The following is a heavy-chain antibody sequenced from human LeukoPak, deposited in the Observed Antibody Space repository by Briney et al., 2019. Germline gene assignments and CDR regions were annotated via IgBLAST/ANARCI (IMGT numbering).Heavy chain of an antibody. CDR2: INPNSGGT. CDR3: ATSLLWFGDFQY. V-gene: IGHV1-2*02. CDR1: GYTFTGYY. D-gene: IGHD3-10*01. J-gene: IGHJ4*02. Sequence: GASVKVSCKASGYTFTGYYMHWVRQAPGQGLEWMGWINPNSGGTNYAQKFQGRVTMTRDTSISTAYMELSSLRSEDTAVYYCATSLLWFGDFQYWGQGSLVAVSS.